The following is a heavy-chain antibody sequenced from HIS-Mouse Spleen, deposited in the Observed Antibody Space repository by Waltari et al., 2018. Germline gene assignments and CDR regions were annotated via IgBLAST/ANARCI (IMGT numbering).Heavy chain of an antibody. Sequence: QLQLQESGPGLVKPSETLSLTCTVSGCSITSRRYHWGWIRQPPGKGLEWIGSIYYSGSTYYNPSLKSRVTISVDTSKNQFSLKLSSVTAADTAVYYCAREIPYSSSWYDWYFDLWGRDTLVTVSS. V-gene: IGHV4-39*07. CDR3: AREIPYSSSWYDWYFDL. D-gene: IGHD6-13*01. CDR2: IYYSGST. CDR1: GCSITSRRYH. J-gene: IGHJ2*01.